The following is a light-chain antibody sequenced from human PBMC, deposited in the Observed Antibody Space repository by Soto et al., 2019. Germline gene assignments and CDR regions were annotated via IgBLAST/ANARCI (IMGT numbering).Light chain of an antibody. CDR2: AAS. V-gene: IGKV3-20*01. CDR1: QSVSSY. CDR3: QQYDNSPLT. Sequence: ETALTQSPATLSLSPGDRGTLYCRTSQSVSSYLAWYQQKPGQAPRLLIYAASSRATGIPDRFSGSGSGTDFTLTISRLEPEDLAVYYCQQYDNSPLTFGGGTKVEIK. J-gene: IGKJ4*01.